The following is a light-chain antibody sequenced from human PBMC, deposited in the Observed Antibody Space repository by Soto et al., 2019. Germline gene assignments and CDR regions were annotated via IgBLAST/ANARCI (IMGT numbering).Light chain of an antibody. V-gene: IGKV3-15*01. CDR1: QSVSSN. J-gene: IGKJ2*01. CDR2: GAS. CDR3: QQCNNWPFT. Sequence: EIVMTQSPATLSVSPGERATLSCRASQSVSSNLAGYQQKPGQAPRLLIFGASTRVTGLPARFSGPGSGTEFTLTISSLQSEGFAVYYCQQCNNWPFTFGQGTKLEIK.